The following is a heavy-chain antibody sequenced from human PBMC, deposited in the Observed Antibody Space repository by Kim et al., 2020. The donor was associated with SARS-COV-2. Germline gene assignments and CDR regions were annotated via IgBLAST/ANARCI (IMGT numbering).Heavy chain of an antibody. D-gene: IGHD1-26*01. J-gene: IGHJ5*02. CDR1: GYTLTELS. Sequence: ASVKVSCKVSGYTLTELSMHWVRQAPGKGLEWMGGFDPEDGETIYAQKFQGRVTMTEDTSTDTAYMELSSLRSEDTAVYYCATDVRGSFPLEFDPWGQGTLVTVSS. CDR2: FDPEDGET. V-gene: IGHV1-24*01. CDR3: ATDVRGSFPLEFDP.